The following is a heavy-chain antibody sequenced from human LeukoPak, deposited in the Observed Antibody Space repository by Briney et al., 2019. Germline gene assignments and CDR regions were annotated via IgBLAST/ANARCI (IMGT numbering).Heavy chain of an antibody. J-gene: IGHJ4*02. CDR3: AGQRAWFGEWAFDY. D-gene: IGHD3-10*01. V-gene: IGHV4-39*01. Sequence: SETLSLTCTVSGGSISITNYSWGWIRQSPGKGLEWIGSINYRGSTYYNPSLKSRVTISVDTSKNQFSLKLTSVTAADTAVYYCAGQRAWFGEWAFDYWGQGTLVTASS. CDR1: GGSISITNYS. CDR2: INYRGST.